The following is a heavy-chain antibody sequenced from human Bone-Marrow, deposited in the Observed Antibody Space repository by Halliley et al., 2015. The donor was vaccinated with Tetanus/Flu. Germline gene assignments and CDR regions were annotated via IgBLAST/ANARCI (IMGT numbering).Heavy chain of an antibody. Sequence: SLRLSCAASGFRFEDYAMNWVRQVPGKGLEWVSGITWNSGDIAYADSVKGRFTISRDNGKNSLYLQMNSLRAEDTAVYYCASARASDSWPDWGQGVLVTVSS. J-gene: IGHJ4*02. V-gene: IGHV3-9*01. CDR3: ASARASDSWPD. CDR2: ITWNSGDI. CDR1: GFRFEDYA. D-gene: IGHD3-3*01.